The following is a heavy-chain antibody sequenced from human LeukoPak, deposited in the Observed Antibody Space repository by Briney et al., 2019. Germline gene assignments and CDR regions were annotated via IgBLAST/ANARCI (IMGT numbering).Heavy chain of an antibody. CDR1: GFTFSSYG. CDR2: ISYDGSNK. V-gene: IGHV3-30*18. CDR3: AKGGSSGWYPYY. Sequence: GRSLRLSCAASGFTFSSYGMHWVRQAPGKGLEWVAVISYDGSNKYYADSVKGRFTISRDNSKNTLYLQMNSLRAEDTAVYYCAKGGSSGWYPYYWGQGTLVTVSS. J-gene: IGHJ4*02. D-gene: IGHD6-19*01.